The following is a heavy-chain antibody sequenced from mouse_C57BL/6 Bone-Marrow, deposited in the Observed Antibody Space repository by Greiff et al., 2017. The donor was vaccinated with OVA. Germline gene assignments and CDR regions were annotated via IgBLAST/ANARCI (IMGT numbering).Heavy chain of an antibody. V-gene: IGHV6-3*01. CDR3: TGGRLELFFYYCDY. Sequence: EVMLVESGGGLVQPGGSMKLSCVASGFTFSNYWMNWVRQSPEKGLEWVAQIRLKSDNSATHYAVSVKGRFTISRDDSKSSVYLQMNNLRAEDTGIYYCTGGRLELFFYYCDYWGQGTTLTVSS. CDR1: GFTFSNYW. J-gene: IGHJ2*01. D-gene: IGHD1-1*01. CDR2: IRLKSDNSAT.